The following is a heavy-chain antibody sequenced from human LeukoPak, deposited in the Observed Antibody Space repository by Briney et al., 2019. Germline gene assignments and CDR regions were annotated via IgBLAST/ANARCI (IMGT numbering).Heavy chain of an antibody. D-gene: IGHD3-22*01. CDR3: ARHFRHPDYYDSSGYYLDY. CDR2: IYPGDSDT. Sequence: GESPKISCKGSGYSFTSYWIGWVRQMPGKGLEWMGVIYPGDSDTRYSPSFQGQVTISADKSISTAYLQWSSLKASDTAMYYCARHFRHPDYYDSSGYYLDYWGQGTLVTVSS. V-gene: IGHV5-51*01. J-gene: IGHJ4*02. CDR1: GYSFTSYW.